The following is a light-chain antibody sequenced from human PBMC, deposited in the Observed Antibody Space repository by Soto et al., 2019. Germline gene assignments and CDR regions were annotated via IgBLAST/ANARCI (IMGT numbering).Light chain of an antibody. CDR2: GVV. J-gene: IGLJ1*01. CDR3: CSYAGGYTYL. CDR1: GNDVGAYNY. V-gene: IGLV2-11*01. Sequence: QSALTQPRSVSGSPGQSVTISCTGTGNDVGAYNYVPWYQQHPGKPPKLLIYGVVRWPSGVPDRFSGSKSGNTASLTISGLQAEDEADYFCCSYAGGYTYLFGTGNKVTV.